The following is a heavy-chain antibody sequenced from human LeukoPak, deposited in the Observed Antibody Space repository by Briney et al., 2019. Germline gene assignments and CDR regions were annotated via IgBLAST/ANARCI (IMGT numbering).Heavy chain of an antibody. CDR3: ARANFLYCSSSTCLFDY. J-gene: IGHJ4*02. Sequence: ASVKVSCTASGYTFTDDYMHWVRHAPGQGFEWMGWINPNDGDTNYAQKFQGRVTMTRDTSISTAHMEVSRLRSDDTAVYYCARANFLYCSSSTCLFDYWGQGTLVTVSS. CDR2: INPNDGDT. CDR1: GYTFTDDY. V-gene: IGHV1-2*02. D-gene: IGHD2-2*01.